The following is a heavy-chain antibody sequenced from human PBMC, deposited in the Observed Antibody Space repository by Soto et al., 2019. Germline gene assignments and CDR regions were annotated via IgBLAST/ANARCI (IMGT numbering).Heavy chain of an antibody. D-gene: IGHD3-22*01. V-gene: IGHV1-18*01. CDR1: GYTFSSYG. CDR2: ISLYDGNT. Sequence: QVQLVQSGGEVKKPGASVKVSCKASGYTFSSYGINWVRQAPGQGLEWLGWISLYDGNTKYAQILQGRVSMTTDTSTKTAYMEVRSLRSDDTAVYYCARGGYYDSSGSRNYHYYGMNVWGQGTTVTVSS. CDR3: ARGGYYDSSGSRNYHYYGMNV. J-gene: IGHJ6*02.